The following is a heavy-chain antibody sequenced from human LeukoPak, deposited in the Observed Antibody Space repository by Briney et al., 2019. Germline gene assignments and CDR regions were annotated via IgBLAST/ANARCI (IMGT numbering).Heavy chain of an antibody. J-gene: IGHJ4*02. D-gene: IGHD6-13*01. CDR1: GGSISSGGYS. CDR3: ARAAAGTGWYIVDY. Sequence: PSETLSLTCAVSGGSISSGGYSWSWIRQPPGKGREWIGYIYHSGSTYYNPSLKSRVTISVDRSKNQFSLKLSSVTAADTAVYYCARAAAGTGWYIVDYWGQGTLVTVSS. CDR2: IYHSGST. V-gene: IGHV4-30-2*01.